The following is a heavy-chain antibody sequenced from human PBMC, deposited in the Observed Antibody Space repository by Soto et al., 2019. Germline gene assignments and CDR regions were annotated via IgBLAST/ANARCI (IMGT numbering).Heavy chain of an antibody. CDR1: GGSISSSNW. D-gene: IGHD3-22*01. J-gene: IGHJ3*02. Sequence: SETLSLTCAVSGGSISSSNWWSWVRQPPGKGLEWIGEIYHSGSTNYNPSLKSRVTISVDKSKNQFSLKLSSVTAADTAVYYCATGGATDPMIVVVNGDAFDIWGQGTMVTVSS. CDR3: ATGGATDPMIVVVNGDAFDI. CDR2: IYHSGST. V-gene: IGHV4-4*02.